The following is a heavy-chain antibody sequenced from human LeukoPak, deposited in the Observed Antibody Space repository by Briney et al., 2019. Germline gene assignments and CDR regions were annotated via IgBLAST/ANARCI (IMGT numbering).Heavy chain of an antibody. CDR3: APGPGFGELSENWFDP. CDR2: IYSGGST. D-gene: IGHD3-10*01. J-gene: IGHJ5*02. Sequence: PGGSLRLSCVASGFSVSSVYMTWVRQAPGKGLEWVSVIYSGGSTYYADSVKGRFTISRDNSKNTLYLQVNSLRAEDTAVYYCAPGPGFGELSENWFDPWGQGTLVTVSP. V-gene: IGHV3-53*01. CDR1: GFSVSSVY.